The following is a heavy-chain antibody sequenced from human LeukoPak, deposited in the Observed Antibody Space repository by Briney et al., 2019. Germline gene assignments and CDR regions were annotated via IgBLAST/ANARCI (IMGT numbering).Heavy chain of an antibody. CDR3: ATTLAIVEMATITGFDY. Sequence: PSETLSLTCTVSAGSISSGGYYWSWIRQPPGKGLEWIGYLYHSGSTYYNPSLKSRVTISVDRSKNQFSLKLSSVTAADSAAYYCATTLAIVEMATITGFDYWGQGTLVTVSS. D-gene: IGHD5-24*01. J-gene: IGHJ4*02. V-gene: IGHV4-30-2*01. CDR2: LYHSGST. CDR1: AGSISSGGYY.